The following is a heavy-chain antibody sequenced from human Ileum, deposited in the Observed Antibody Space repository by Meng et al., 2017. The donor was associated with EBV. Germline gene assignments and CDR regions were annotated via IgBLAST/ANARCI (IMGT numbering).Heavy chain of an antibody. V-gene: IGHV3-11*01. CDR3: ARENSGGFSGCDY. D-gene: IGHD5-12*01. Sequence: QVQAVEAGGWLVKPGVSMRLSWPAFGFHFSAYYMSWIRQAPGNGLEWLSYITSSGHAVEYADSVKGRFTISRDNAKNSLYLQMNSLRAEDTAVYYCARENSGGFSGCDYWGQGTLVTVSS. CDR1: GFHFSAYY. J-gene: IGHJ4*02. CDR2: ITSSGHAV.